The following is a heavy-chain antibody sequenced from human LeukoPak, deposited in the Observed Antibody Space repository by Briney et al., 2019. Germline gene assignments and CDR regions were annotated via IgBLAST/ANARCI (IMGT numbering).Heavy chain of an antibody. Sequence: SETLSLTCTASGGSISSYYWSWIRQPPGKGLEWIGYFYHSRSTNYNPSLKSRVTISVDTSKNQFSLKLSSMTAADTAVYYCARDSLAGYSGYDRRLDYWGQGTLVTVSS. D-gene: IGHD5-12*01. CDR2: FYHSRST. J-gene: IGHJ4*02. CDR3: ARDSLAGYSGYDRRLDY. V-gene: IGHV4-59*01. CDR1: GGSISSYY.